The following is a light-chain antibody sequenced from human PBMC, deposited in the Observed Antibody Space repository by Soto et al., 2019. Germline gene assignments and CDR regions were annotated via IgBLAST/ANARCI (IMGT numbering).Light chain of an antibody. CDR3: QQVKSYPRT. V-gene: IGKV1-9*01. J-gene: IGKJ4*01. CDR1: QAITNN. CDR2: EES. Sequence: DIHLTQSPSSLSASVGDRVTITCRASQAITNNLAWYQQKPGNPPRLLIYEESTLHSGVPSRFSGRKVGTQFILTIDSLQPEDFATYYCQQVKSYPRTFGGGTKVVIK.